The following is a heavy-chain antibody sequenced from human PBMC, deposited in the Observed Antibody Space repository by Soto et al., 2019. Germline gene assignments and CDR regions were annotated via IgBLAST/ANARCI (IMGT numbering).Heavy chain of an antibody. CDR1: GFTFSSYS. CDR3: AREAMTTVPIHYFDY. J-gene: IGHJ4*02. CDR2: ISSSSSYI. Sequence: EVQLVESGGGLVKPGGSLRLSCAASGFTFSSYSMNWVRQAPGKGLEWVSSISSSSSYIYYADSVKGRFTISRDNAKNSLYLQMNSLRAEDTAVYYCAREAMTTVPIHYFDYWGQGTLVTVSS. D-gene: IGHD4-17*01. V-gene: IGHV3-21*01.